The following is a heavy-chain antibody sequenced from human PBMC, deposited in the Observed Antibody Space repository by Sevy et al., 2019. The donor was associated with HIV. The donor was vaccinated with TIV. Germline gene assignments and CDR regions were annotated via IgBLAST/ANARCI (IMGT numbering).Heavy chain of an antibody. CDR2: IIPIFGTA. V-gene: IGHV1-69*13. J-gene: IGHJ5*02. Sequence: ASVKVSCKASGGTFSSYAISWLRQAPGQGLEWMGGIIPIFGTANYAQKFQGRVTITADESTSTAYMELSSLRSEDTAVYYCARSVVVVPAAINWFDPWGQGTLVTVSS. CDR3: ARSVVVVPAAINWFDP. CDR1: GGTFSSYA. D-gene: IGHD2-2*01.